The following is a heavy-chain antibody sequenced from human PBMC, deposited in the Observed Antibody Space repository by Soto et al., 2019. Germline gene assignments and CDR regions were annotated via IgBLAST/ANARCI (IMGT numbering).Heavy chain of an antibody. V-gene: IGHV3-15*07. J-gene: IGHJ4*02. Sequence: GSLGLSCAAFGFTFTNAWLNWGGQAPGKGREWVGRIKSKTDGGTTDYAAPVKGRFTVSRDDSENTVYLQMNSLKTEDTAVYYCAADLPDWGAYAFDYWGQGTLVTVSS. CDR2: IKSKTDGGTT. D-gene: IGHD3-16*01. CDR1: GFTFTNAW. CDR3: AADLPDWGAYAFDY.